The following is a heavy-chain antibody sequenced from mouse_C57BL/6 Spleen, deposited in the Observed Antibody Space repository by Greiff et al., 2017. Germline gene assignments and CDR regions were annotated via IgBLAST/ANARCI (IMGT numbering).Heavy chain of an antibody. CDR2: INPGSGGT. Sequence: QVQLKQSGAELVRPGTSVKVSCKASGYAFTNYLIEWVKQRPGQGLEWIGVINPGSGGTNYNEKFKGKATLTADKCSSTAYMQLSSLTSEDSAVYFWARGYYGSSYGAMDYWGQGTSVTVSS. V-gene: IGHV1-54*01. CDR1: GYAFTNYL. CDR3: ARGYYGSSYGAMDY. D-gene: IGHD1-1*01. J-gene: IGHJ4*01.